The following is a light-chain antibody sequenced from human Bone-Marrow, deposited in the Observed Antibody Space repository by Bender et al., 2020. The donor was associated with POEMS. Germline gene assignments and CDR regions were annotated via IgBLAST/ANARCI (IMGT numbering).Light chain of an antibody. Sequence: NFILTQPHSVSESPGKTVTISCTGSGGSLASNFLQWFQQRPGSAPTTIIYQNDQRPSGVPDRFSGSIDISSNSASLTISGLETDDEADYYCQSYDSNNVVFGGGTKLTVL. J-gene: IGLJ2*01. CDR2: QND. CDR1: GGSLASNF. CDR3: QSYDSNNVV. V-gene: IGLV6-57*02.